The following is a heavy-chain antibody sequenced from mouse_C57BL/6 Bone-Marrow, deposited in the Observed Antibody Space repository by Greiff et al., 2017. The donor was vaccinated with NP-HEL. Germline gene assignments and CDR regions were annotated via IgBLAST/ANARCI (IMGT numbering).Heavy chain of an antibody. Sequence: VQLQQPGAELVKPGASVKLSCKASGYTFTSNWMQWVKQRPGQGLEWIGEIDPSDSYTNYNQKFKGKATLTVDTSSSTAYMQLSSLTSEDSAVYYCARYSNFFYFDYWGQGTTLTVSS. CDR2: IDPSDSYT. J-gene: IGHJ2*01. D-gene: IGHD2-5*01. CDR3: ARYSNFFYFDY. V-gene: IGHV1-50*01. CDR1: GYTFTSNW.